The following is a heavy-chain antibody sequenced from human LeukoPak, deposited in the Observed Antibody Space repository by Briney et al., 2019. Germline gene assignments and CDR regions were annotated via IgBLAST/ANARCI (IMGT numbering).Heavy chain of an antibody. CDR2: INHSGST. CDR3: ARHWGSTMTHLDY. V-gene: IGHV4-34*01. Sequence: PSEALSLTCAVYGGSFSGYYWSWIRQPPGKGLEWIGEINHSGSTNYNPSLKSRVTISVDTSKNQFSLKLSSVTAADTAVYFCARHWGSTMTHLDYWGQGTLVTVSS. D-gene: IGHD7-27*01. J-gene: IGHJ4*02. CDR1: GGSFSGYY.